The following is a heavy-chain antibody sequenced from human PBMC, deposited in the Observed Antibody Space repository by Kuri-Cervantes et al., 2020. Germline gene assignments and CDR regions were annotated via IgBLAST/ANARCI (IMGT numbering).Heavy chain of an antibody. V-gene: IGHV3-11*04. CDR3: ARDLDRELFDYMDV. CDR1: GFTFSDYY. D-gene: IGHD3-10*01. J-gene: IGHJ6*03. CDR2: ISSSGSTM. Sequence: GGSLRLSCAASGFTFSDYYMSWIRQAPGKGLEWVSYISSSGSTMYYADSVKGRFTISRDNAKNSLYLQMNSLRAEDTAVYYCARDLDRELFDYMDVWGKGTTVTVSS.